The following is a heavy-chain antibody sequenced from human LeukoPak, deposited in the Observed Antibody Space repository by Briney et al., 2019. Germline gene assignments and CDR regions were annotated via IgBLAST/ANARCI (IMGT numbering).Heavy chain of an antibody. CDR1: GYTFTSYY. CDR2: INPSGDPT. Sequence: ASVKVSCKASGYTFTSYYMHWVRQAPGQGLEWVGIINPSGDPTTYAQKFQGRVTMTSDMSTSTVYMELSSLRSEDTAVYYCARVDYDVSTGYQNYFEFWGQGTLVTVSS. D-gene: IGHD3-9*01. CDR3: ARVDYDVSTGYQNYFEF. J-gene: IGHJ4*02. V-gene: IGHV1-46*01.